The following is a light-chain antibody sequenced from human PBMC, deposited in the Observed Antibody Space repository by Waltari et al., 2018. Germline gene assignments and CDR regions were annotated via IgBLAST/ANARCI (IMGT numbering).Light chain of an antibody. CDR3: QTWDINTGI. CDR1: YWASKN. V-gene: IGLV3-1*01. Sequence: SYALTQPPSVSVSPRQTVIITSSGEYWASKNVYWYQQKSGQSPVLVIYEDAKRPSGIPERFSGSNSGNTATLTISGTQAMDEAYYYCQTWDINTGIFGGGTKLTVL. J-gene: IGLJ2*01. CDR2: EDA.